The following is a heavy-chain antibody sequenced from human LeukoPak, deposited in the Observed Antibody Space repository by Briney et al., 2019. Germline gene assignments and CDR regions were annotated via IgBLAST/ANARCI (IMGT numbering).Heavy chain of an antibody. CDR1: GGSISSSSYY. CDR3: KWFGELLYMDV. Sequence: SETLSLTCTVSGGSISSSSYYWGWIRQPPGKGLEWIGSIYYSGSTYYNPSLKSRVTISVDTSKNQFSLKLSSVTAADTAVYYRKWFGELLYMDVWGKGTTVTVSS. CDR2: IYYSGST. V-gene: IGHV4-39*07. D-gene: IGHD3-10*01. J-gene: IGHJ6*03.